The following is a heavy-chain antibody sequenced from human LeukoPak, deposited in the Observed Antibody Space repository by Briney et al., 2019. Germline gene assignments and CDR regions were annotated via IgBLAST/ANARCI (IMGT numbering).Heavy chain of an antibody. CDR2: IGTSSNNI. CDR3: ASGTVGNYALDY. D-gene: IGHD1-7*01. J-gene: IGHJ4*02. CDR1: GLTFSRYN. V-gene: IGHV3-21*01. Sequence: GGSLRLSCAASGLTFSRYNMNWVRQAPGKGLEWVSSIGTSSNNIYYSDSVKGRFTISRDNAKNSLYLQVDSLRVEDTAVYFCASGTVGNYALDYWGQGTLVTVSS.